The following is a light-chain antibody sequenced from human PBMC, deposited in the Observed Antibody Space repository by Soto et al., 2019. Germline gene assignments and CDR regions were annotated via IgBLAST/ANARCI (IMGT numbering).Light chain of an antibody. Sequence: EIVLKQSPGTLSLSPGATATLSCRASQTVSSNYLAWFQQKSGQAPRLLIYGASSRATGIPDRFSGSGSGTDFTLTISRLEPEDFAVYYCQQYNNWPITFGQGTRLEIK. CDR3: QQYNNWPIT. CDR2: GAS. V-gene: IGKV3-20*01. J-gene: IGKJ5*01. CDR1: QTVSSNY.